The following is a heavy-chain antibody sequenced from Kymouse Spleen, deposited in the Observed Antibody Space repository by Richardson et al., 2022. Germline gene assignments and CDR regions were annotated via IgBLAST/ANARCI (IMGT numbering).Heavy chain of an antibody. V-gene: IGHV3-73*02. Sequence: EVQLVESGGGLVQPGGSLKLSCAASGFTFSGSAMHWVRQASGKGLEWVGRIRSKANSYATAYAASVKGRFTISRDDSKNTAYLQMNSLKTEDTAVYYCTRAAVADYWGQGTLVTVSS. CDR1: GFTFSGSA. J-gene: IGHJ4*02. D-gene: IGHD6-19*01. CDR2: IRSKANSYAT. CDR3: TRAAVADY.